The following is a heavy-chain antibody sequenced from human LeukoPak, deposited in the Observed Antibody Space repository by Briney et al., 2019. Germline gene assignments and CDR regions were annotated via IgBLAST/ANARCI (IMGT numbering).Heavy chain of an antibody. D-gene: IGHD3-10*01. CDR3: VRGSLRPDY. Sequence: GGSLRLSCAASGFIFRNYVVAWVRQAPGKGLEWVSSISSSSSYIYYADSVKGRFTISRDNAKNSLYLQMNSLRAEDTAVYYCVRGSLRPDYWGQGTLVTVSS. CDR1: GFIFRNYV. CDR2: ISSSSSYI. V-gene: IGHV3-21*01. J-gene: IGHJ4*02.